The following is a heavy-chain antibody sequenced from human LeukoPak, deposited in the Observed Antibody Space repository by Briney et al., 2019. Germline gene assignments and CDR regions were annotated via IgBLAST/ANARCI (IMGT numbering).Heavy chain of an antibody. J-gene: IGHJ4*02. CDR2: INHSGST. Sequence: SETLSLTCAVYGGSFSGYYWSWIRQPPGKGLEWIGEINHSGSTNYNPSLKSRVTISVDTSKNQFSLKLSSVTAADTAVYCCASTSTYYYGLPIPYWGQGTLVTVSS. V-gene: IGHV4-34*01. CDR3: ASTSTYYYGLPIPY. D-gene: IGHD3-10*01. CDR1: GGSFSGYY.